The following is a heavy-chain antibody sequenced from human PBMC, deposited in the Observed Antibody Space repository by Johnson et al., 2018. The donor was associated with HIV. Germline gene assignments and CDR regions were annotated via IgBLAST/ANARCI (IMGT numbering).Heavy chain of an antibody. CDR2: INSDGSST. CDR1: GFTFSSYG. D-gene: IGHD1-26*01. CDR3: AKAKYYVYAFDI. V-gene: IGHV3-74*02. J-gene: IGHJ3*02. Sequence: VQLVESGGGVVQPGRSLRLSCAASGFTFSSYGMHWVRQAPGKGLVWVSRINSDGSSTSYADSVKGRFTISRDNAKNTLYLHMNSLRVEDTAVYYCAKAKYYVYAFDIWGPGTMVTVSS.